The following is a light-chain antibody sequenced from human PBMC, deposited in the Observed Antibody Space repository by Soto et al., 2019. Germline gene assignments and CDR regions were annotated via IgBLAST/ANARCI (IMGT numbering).Light chain of an antibody. J-gene: IGLJ3*02. CDR1: SSDVGGYNY. CDR3: CSYAGSYTWV. Sequence: QSALTQPRSVSGSPGQSVTISCTGTSSDVGGYNYVSWYQQHPGKAPKLMIYDVSKRPSGVPDRFSGSKSGNTPSLAISGLQAEYEADYYCCSYAGSYTWVFGGGTKVTVL. V-gene: IGLV2-11*01. CDR2: DVS.